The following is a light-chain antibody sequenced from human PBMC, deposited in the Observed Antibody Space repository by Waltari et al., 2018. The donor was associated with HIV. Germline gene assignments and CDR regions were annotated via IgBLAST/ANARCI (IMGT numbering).Light chain of an antibody. CDR3: QSADSTGTYVI. CDR1: ALPNQF. J-gene: IGLJ2*01. V-gene: IGLV3-25*03. Sequence: SYELTQPPSVSVSPGQTARITCSGDALPNQFAYWYQKKPGQAPVLVIYKDSDRPSGVPERCSGSSSGTTVTLTISGVQAEDEADYYCQSADSTGTYVIFGGGTKLTVL. CDR2: KDS.